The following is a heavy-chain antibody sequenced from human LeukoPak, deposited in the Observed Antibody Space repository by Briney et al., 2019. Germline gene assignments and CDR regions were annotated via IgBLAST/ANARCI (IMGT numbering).Heavy chain of an antibody. J-gene: IGHJ6*02. V-gene: IGHV1-46*01. CDR1: GYTFTSYY. CDR2: INPSGGST. Sequence: ASVKVSCKASGYTFTSYYMHWVRQAPGQGLEWMGIINPSGGSTSYAQKFQGRVTMTRDTSTSTVYMELSSLRSEDTAVYYCAREKYYYGSGSYYKDGLGATYYYYGMDVWGQGTTVTVSS. CDR3: AREKYYYGSGSYYKDGLGATYYYYGMDV. D-gene: IGHD3-10*01.